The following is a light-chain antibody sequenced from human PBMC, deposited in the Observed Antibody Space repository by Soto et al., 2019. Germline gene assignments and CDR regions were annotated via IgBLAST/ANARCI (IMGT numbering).Light chain of an antibody. CDR1: QSVRSS. J-gene: IGKJ2*01. V-gene: IGKV3-15*01. Sequence: EIVMTQSPGTLSVSPGERATLFCRASQSVRSSLAWYQQKPGQAPRLLIYGASTRATGIPARFSGSGSETEFTLTISSLQAEDSAVYYCQHYDDSQYIFGQGTKVDIK. CDR3: QHYDDSQYI. CDR2: GAS.